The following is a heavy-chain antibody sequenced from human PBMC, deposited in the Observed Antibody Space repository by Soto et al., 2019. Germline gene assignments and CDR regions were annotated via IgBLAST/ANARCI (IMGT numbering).Heavy chain of an antibody. J-gene: IGHJ4*02. V-gene: IGHV4-34*01. Sequence: PSETLSLTCAVYGLSFSDYYWIWIRQPPGKGLEWIGEINHSGSTNYNPSLKSRVTISVDTSKNQFSLKLSSVTAADTAVYYCARTSRFEYWGQGTLVTVSS. CDR2: INHSGST. D-gene: IGHD6-6*01. CDR3: ARTSRFEY. CDR1: GLSFSDYY.